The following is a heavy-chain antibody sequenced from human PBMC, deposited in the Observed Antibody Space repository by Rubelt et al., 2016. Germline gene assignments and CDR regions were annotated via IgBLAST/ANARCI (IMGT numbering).Heavy chain of an antibody. D-gene: IGHD6-13*01. V-gene: IGHV4-4*02. CDR1: GGSISSSNW. J-gene: IGHJ5*02. CDR2: IYHSGST. CDR3: ARVSNYYSSSWNWFDP. Sequence: QVQLQESGPGLVKPSGTLSLTCAVSGGSISSSNWWSWVRQPPGKGLEWIGEIYHSGSTYYNPSLKSRVTISVDTSKNQFSLKLSSVTAADTAVYYCARVSNYYSSSWNWFDPWGQGTLVTVSS.